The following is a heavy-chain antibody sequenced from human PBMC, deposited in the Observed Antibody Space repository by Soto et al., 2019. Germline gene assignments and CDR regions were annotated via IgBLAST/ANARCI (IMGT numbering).Heavy chain of an antibody. CDR2: VIPIFGTP. V-gene: IGHV1-69*06. Sequence: QVPLVQSGAEVKKPGSSVKVSCKSSGGTFGSYAISWVRQAPGQGLEWMGGVIPIFGTPQYAQKFHGRVTITADIPTSTASLELSSLKSADTAVYYCAKIRWTISLQEEDAIWGQGTLVTVSS. J-gene: IGHJ4*02. CDR1: GGTFGSYA. D-gene: IGHD2-15*01. CDR3: AKIRWTISLQEEDAI.